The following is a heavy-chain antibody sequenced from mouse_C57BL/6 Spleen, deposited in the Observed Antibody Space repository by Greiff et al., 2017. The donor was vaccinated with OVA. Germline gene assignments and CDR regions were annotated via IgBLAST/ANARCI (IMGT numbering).Heavy chain of an antibody. CDR3: TGLSFDY. V-gene: IGHV6-3*01. CDR1: GFTFSNYW. CDR2: IRLKSDNYAT. Sequence: EVKLMESGGGLVQPGGSMKLSCVASGFTFSNYWMNWVRQSPEKGLEWVAQIRLKSDNYATHYAESVKGRFTISRDDSKSSVYLQMNNLRAEDTGIYYCTGLSFDYWGQGATLTVSS. J-gene: IGHJ2*01.